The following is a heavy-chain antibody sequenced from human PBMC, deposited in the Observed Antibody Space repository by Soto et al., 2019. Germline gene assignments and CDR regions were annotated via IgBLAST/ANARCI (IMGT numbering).Heavy chain of an antibody. D-gene: IGHD3-10*01. J-gene: IGHJ3*02. V-gene: IGHV1-24*01. CDR2: FDPEDGET. CDR3: ATPLYTMVRGEGDAFDI. CDR1: GYTLTELS. Sequence: ASVPVSCKVSGYTLTELSMHWVRQAPGKGLEWMGGFDPEDGETIYAQKFQGRVTMTEDTSTDTAYMELSSLRSEDTAVYYCATPLYTMVRGEGDAFDIWGQGTMVTVSS.